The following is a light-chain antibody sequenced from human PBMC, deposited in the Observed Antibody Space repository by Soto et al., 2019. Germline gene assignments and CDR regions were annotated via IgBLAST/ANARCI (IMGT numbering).Light chain of an antibody. CDR1: QSVTSDY. V-gene: IGKV3-20*01. J-gene: IGKJ1*01. CDR3: QHYGNALWA. Sequence: EVVVTQSPGTLSLSPGERATLSCRASQSVTSDYLAWYQQKPGQSPRLLMSGASRRATGVPDRFSGSGSGTDFTLTISRLESEDFAVYYCQHYGNALWAFGQGTKVEIK. CDR2: GAS.